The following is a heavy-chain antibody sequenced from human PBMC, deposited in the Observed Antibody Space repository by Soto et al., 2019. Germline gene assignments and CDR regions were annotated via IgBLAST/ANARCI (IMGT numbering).Heavy chain of an antibody. D-gene: IGHD1-26*01. J-gene: IGHJ4*02. Sequence: GGSLRLSCAASGFTFSSYAMHWVRQAPGKGLEWVANIKQDGSEKNYVDSVKGRFTISRDNAKNSLYLQMNSLRAEDTAVYFCARLRSGNSYDYWGQGTLVTVSS. CDR1: GFTFSSYA. CDR2: IKQDGSEK. V-gene: IGHV3-7*01. CDR3: ARLRSGNSYDY.